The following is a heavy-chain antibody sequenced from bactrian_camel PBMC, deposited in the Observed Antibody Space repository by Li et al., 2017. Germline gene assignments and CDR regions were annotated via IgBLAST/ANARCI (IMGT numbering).Heavy chain of an antibody. D-gene: IGHD7*01. J-gene: IGHJ4*01. CDR3: AKGPLPESGLKHHVDEANY. Sequence: HVQLVESGGGSVQAGGSLRLSCAYSGYYSRYCMGWFRQAPGKEREGVAAISLDGSTYYANSVKGRFTISRDNTENTLYLHLNSLKTEDTAMYYCAKGPLPESGLKHHVDEANYWGQGTQVTVS. V-gene: IGHV3S1*01. CDR2: ISLDGST. CDR1: GYYSRYC.